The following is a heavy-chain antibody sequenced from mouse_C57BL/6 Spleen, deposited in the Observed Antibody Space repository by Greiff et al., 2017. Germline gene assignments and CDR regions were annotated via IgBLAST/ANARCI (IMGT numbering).Heavy chain of an antibody. D-gene: IGHD1-1*01. CDR3: TTITTVLRYFDV. CDR2: IDPENGDT. J-gene: IGHJ1*03. CDR1: GFNIKDDY. Sequence: VQLKQSGAELVRPGASVKLSCTASGFNIKDDYMHWVKQRPEQGLEWIGWIDPENGDTEYASKFQGKATITADTSSNTAYLQLSSLTSEDTAVYYCTTITTVLRYFDVWGTGTTVTVSS. V-gene: IGHV14-4*01.